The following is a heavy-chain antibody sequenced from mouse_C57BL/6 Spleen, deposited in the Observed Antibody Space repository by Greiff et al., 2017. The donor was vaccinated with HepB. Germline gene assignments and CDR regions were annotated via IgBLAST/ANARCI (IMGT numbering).Heavy chain of an antibody. J-gene: IGHJ3*01. CDR2: IWGGGST. CDR1: GFSLTSYG. D-gene: IGHD2-4*01. V-gene: IGHV2-6*01. CDR3: DSACNYDGRFAY. Sequence: VKLMESGPGLVAPSQSLSITCTVSGFSLTSYGVDWVRQTPGKGLEWLGVIWGGGSTNYNSALKSRLSISKDNSKSQVFLKMNSLQTDDTAMYYCDSACNYDGRFAYWGQGTLVTVSA.